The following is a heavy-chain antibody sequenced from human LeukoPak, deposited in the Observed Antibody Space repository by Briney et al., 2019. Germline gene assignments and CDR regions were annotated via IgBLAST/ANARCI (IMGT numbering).Heavy chain of an antibody. J-gene: IGHJ4*02. Sequence: PGGSLRLSCAASGFTFDQYGMQWVRQAPGKGLEWVAFIRYDESRKYYADSVKGRFTISGDNAKNTVYLQMNSLRAEDTAVYYCVRGQWPYGGFDYWGQGTLVTVSS. CDR3: VRGQWPYGGFDY. V-gene: IGHV3-30*02. CDR2: IRYDESRK. CDR1: GFTFDQYG. D-gene: IGHD6-19*01.